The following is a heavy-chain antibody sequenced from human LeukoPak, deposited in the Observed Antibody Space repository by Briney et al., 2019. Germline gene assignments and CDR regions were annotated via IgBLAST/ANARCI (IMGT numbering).Heavy chain of an antibody. D-gene: IGHD3-22*01. V-gene: IGHV4-59*01. CDR3: ARDDSEYEPYYYDSSGYQFDY. CDR1: GGSMTGYY. CDR2: VHSNGRT. Sequence: SETLSLTCTVSGGSMTGYYWNWIRQPPGKGLEWVGYVHSNGRTTSSPSVRSRLSVSVDASKNEFSLRVNSVIAADTAVYYCARDDSEYEPYYYDSSGYQFDYWGQGTLVTVSS. J-gene: IGHJ4*02.